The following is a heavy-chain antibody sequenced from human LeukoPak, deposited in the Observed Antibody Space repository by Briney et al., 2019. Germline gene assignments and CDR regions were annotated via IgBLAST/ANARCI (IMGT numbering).Heavy chain of an antibody. D-gene: IGHD3-22*01. Sequence: SETLSLTCTVSGGSISSNSYYWGWIRQPPGKGLEWIGSIYYSGSTYYNPSLKNRLTISVDTSKNQFSLKLSSVTAADTAVYYCATSSSGFFDYWGQGTLVTVSS. J-gene: IGHJ4*02. CDR2: IYYSGST. CDR3: ATSSSGFFDY. V-gene: IGHV4-39*07. CDR1: GGSISSNSYY.